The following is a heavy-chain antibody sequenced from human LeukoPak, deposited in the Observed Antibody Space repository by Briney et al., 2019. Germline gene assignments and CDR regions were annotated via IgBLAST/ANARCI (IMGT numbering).Heavy chain of an antibody. CDR3: AGRKAVAGYTFDY. J-gene: IGHJ4*02. V-gene: IGHV4-34*01. CDR1: GGSFSGYY. Sequence: PSETLSLTCAVYGGSFSGYYWSWIRQPPGKGLEWIGEINHSGSTNYNPSLKSRVTISVDTSKNQFSLKLSSVTAADTAVYYCAGRKAVAGYTFDYWGQGTLVTVSS. D-gene: IGHD6-19*01. CDR2: INHSGST.